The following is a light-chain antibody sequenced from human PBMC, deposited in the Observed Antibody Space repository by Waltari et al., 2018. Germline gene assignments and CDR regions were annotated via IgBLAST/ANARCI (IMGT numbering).Light chain of an antibody. Sequence: QSALTQPASVSGSPGQSITISCTAISSDVDGYDFVSWYQHHPGKAPEVIIYDVTNRPSGISSRFSGSKSANTASLTISGLQPEDEGDYYCTSHTPDGVVLFGGGTQLTVL. CDR3: TSHTPDGVVL. J-gene: IGLJ3*02. CDR1: SSDVDGYDF. CDR2: DVT. V-gene: IGLV2-14*03.